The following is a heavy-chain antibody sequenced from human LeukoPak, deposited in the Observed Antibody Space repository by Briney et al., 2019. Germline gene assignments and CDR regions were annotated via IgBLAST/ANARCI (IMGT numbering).Heavy chain of an antibody. CDR1: GFIFSDHY. Sequence: GGSLRLSCAASGFIFSDHYMDWVRQAPGKGLEWVARSRNKANSYSTVYAASVQGRFTISRDESKNSLYLQMNSLITEDTAVYFCARGFHSFDIWGQGTMVTVSS. CDR3: ARGFHSFDI. CDR2: SRNKANSYST. J-gene: IGHJ3*02. V-gene: IGHV3-72*01.